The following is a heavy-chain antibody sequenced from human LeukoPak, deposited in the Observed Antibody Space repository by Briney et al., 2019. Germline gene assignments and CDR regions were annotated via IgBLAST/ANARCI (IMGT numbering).Heavy chain of an antibody. Sequence: PPETLSLTCAVYGGSFSGYYWSWIRQPPGKGLEWIGEINHSGSTNYNPSLKSRVTISVDTSKNQFSLKLSSVTAADTAVYYCARSYYYDSSDYPHFDYWGQGTLVTVSS. D-gene: IGHD3-22*01. V-gene: IGHV4-34*01. CDR1: GGSFSGYY. CDR3: ARSYYYDSSDYPHFDY. CDR2: INHSGST. J-gene: IGHJ4*02.